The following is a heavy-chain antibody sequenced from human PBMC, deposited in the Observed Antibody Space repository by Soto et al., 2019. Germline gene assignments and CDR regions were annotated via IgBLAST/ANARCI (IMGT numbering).Heavy chain of an antibody. CDR3: ARGQRFSDRFDP. J-gene: IGHJ5*02. D-gene: IGHD3-3*01. CDR2: VYSSGGT. CDR1: GGSMSSYY. Sequence: KTSETLSLTCTVSGGSMSSYYWTWIRQPAGKGLEWIGRVYSSGGTHYNPSLKSRVTISLDTSKNQFSLRLLSVTGADTAVYYCARGQRFSDRFDPWGQGTLVTVSS. V-gene: IGHV4-4*07.